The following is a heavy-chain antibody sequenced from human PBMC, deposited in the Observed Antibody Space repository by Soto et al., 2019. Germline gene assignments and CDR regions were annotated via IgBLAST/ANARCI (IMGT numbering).Heavy chain of an antibody. CDR2: INPNSGGT. CDR3: ARANYDSLTGPLGYYYGMDV. J-gene: IGHJ6*02. D-gene: IGHD3-9*01. Sequence: ASVKVSCKASGYTFTGYYMHWVRQAPGQGLEWMGWINPNSGGTNYAQKFQGWVTMTRDTSISTAYMELSRLRSDDTAVYYCARANYDSLTGPLGYYYGMDVWGPGTTVTVSS. V-gene: IGHV1-2*04. CDR1: GYTFTGYY.